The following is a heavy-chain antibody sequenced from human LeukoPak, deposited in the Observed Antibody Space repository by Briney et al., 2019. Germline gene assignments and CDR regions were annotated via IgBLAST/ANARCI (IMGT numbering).Heavy chain of an antibody. CDR1: GVSISSYY. J-gene: IGHJ6*03. Sequence: SETLSLTCTVSGVSISSYYRSWIRQPAGKGLEWIGRISDSGSTIYNPSLKSRVTISVDTSKSQFSLKLTSVTAADTAVYYCARGPRMVSPAGTYYYYMDVWGKGTTVTVSS. CDR3: ARGPRMVSPAGTYYYYMDV. CDR2: ISDSGST. V-gene: IGHV4-4*07. D-gene: IGHD5/OR15-5a*01.